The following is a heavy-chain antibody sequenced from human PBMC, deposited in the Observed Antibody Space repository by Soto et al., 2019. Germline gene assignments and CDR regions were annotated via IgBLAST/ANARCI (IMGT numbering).Heavy chain of an antibody. Sequence: QVQLVQSGAEVKKPGASVRVSCKASGYTFTNYGVTWVRQAPGQGLEWMGWINVYNGKTNYAQKLQGRVTMTTDTSTSTAYMELRSLRSDDTAVYYCARVQVGDGYSDWGQGTLVTVSS. J-gene: IGHJ4*02. D-gene: IGHD5-18*01. CDR2: INVYNGKT. V-gene: IGHV1-18*01. CDR1: GYTFTNYG. CDR3: ARVQVGDGYSD.